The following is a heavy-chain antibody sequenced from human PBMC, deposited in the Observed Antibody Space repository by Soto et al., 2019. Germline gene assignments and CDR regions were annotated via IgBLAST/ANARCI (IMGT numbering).Heavy chain of an antibody. CDR2: IYYSGSN. CDR3: ASQQIYGNYAPAYFGY. V-gene: IGHV4-39*01. J-gene: IGHJ4*02. CDR1: CGSISSSSYD. Sequence: QLQLQESGPGLLKPSETLSLTCTFSCGSISSSSYDWGWIRQPPGKAREWLGSIYYSGSNYYTPSLNSRVTLPVDTSKNRTARELGSVPAVDTAVYYCASQQIYGNYAPAYFGYWGQGTLVTVSS. D-gene: IGHD4-17*01.